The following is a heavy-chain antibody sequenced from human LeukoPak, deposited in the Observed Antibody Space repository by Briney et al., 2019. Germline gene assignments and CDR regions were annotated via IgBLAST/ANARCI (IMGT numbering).Heavy chain of an antibody. CDR3: ARPPSRGYSSSFEY. J-gene: IGHJ4*02. V-gene: IGHV5-51*01. Sequence: GESLKISCKGSGYSFPTYWIAWVRQMPGKGLEWMGIIYPDESNVRYSPSFQGQVTISADKSSSTAYLQWSSLKASDTAMYYCARPPSRGYSSSFEYWGQGTLVTVSS. CDR2: IYPDESNV. CDR1: GYSFPTYW. D-gene: IGHD2-2*03.